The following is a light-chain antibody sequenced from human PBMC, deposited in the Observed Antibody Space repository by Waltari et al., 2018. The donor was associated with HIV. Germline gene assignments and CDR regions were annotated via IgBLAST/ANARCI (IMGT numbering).Light chain of an antibody. CDR1: RSNIRAGDE. CDR2: SNS. CDR3: QSYDSTLSGSV. V-gene: IGLV1-40*01. Sequence: VLTHTPSVSRAPGLSVTISGTGSRSNIRAGDEVHWYQQLPGTAPKLLIHSNSQRPSGVPDRFSGSKAGTSASLVITGLQADDEGDYYCQSYDSTLSGSVFGGGTKLTVL. J-gene: IGLJ2*01.